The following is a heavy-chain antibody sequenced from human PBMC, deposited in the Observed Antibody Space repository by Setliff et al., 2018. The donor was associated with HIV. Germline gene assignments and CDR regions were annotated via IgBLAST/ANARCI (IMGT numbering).Heavy chain of an antibody. J-gene: IGHJ4*02. D-gene: IGHD3-16*01. CDR3: ARQIRGGRTVMTRGAFDS. Sequence: SETLSLTCTVSGDSTGSYYWSWIRQAPGKGLEWIGHIHYSGSTTYNPSLKSRVTMSVDTSKNQLSLDVSSVPATDPAVYYCARQIRGGRTVMTRGAFDSWGQGTRVTVSS. CDR2: IHYSGST. V-gene: IGHV4-59*08. CDR1: GDSTGSYY.